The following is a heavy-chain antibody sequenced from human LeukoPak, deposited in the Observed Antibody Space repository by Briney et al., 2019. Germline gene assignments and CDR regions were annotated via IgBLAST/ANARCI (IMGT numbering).Heavy chain of an antibody. V-gene: IGHV4-39*01. CDR3: ARLIRVVVPARDV. D-gene: IGHD2-2*01. CDR1: GGSISSSSYY. CDR2: IYHSGST. Sequence: SETLSLTCTVSGGSISSSSYYWGWIRQPPGKGLEWIGSIYHSGSTYYNPSLKSRVTISVDTSKNQFSLKLSSVTAADTAVYYCARLIRVVVPARDVWGKGTTVTASS. J-gene: IGHJ6*04.